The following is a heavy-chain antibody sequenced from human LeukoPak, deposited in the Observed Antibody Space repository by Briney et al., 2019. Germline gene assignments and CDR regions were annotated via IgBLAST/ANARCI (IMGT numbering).Heavy chain of an antibody. V-gene: IGHV3-30*04. CDR2: ISYDGSNK. CDR1: GFTFSSYA. J-gene: IGHJ4*02. CDR3: ARDQYSSSSNSGLY. D-gene: IGHD6-13*01. Sequence: GRSLRLSCAASGFTFSSYAMHWVRQAPGKGLEWVAIISYDGSNKYYTDSVKGRFTISRDNSKNTLYLQMNSLRAEDTAVYYCARDQYSSSSNSGLYWGQGTLDTVSS.